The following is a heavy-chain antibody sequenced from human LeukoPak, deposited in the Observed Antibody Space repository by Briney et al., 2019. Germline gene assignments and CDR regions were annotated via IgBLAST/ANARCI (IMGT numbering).Heavy chain of an antibody. Sequence: ASVKVSCKASGYTFTGYYMHWVRQAPGQGLEWMGGFDPEDGETIYAQKFQGRVTMTEDTSTDTAYMELSSLRSEDTAVYYCATAGYWFDPWGQGTLVTVSS. CDR3: ATAGYWFDP. V-gene: IGHV1-24*01. J-gene: IGHJ5*02. CDR1: GYTFTGYY. CDR2: FDPEDGET.